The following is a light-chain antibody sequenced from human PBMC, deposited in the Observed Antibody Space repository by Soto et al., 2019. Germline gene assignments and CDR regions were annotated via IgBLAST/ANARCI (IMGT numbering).Light chain of an antibody. Sequence: DTVLTQSPGTLSLSPGERATLSCRASQSVSSSSLAWYQHKPGQAPRLLIYGASTRDTGIPDRFSGSGSGTDFTLTISRLEPEDFAVYYCQQYGSSPQTFGQGTKVDIK. J-gene: IGKJ1*01. CDR2: GAS. CDR1: QSVSSSS. V-gene: IGKV3-20*01. CDR3: QQYGSSPQT.